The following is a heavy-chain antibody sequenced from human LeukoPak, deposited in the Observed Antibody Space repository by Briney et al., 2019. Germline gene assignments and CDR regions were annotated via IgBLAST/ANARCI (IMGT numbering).Heavy chain of an antibody. CDR3: ARSYGSGSYTAFDI. V-gene: IGHV3-48*02. J-gene: IGHJ3*02. Sequence: GGSLRLSCAASGFTFSSYSMNWVRQAPGKGLEWVSYISSSSTIYYADSVKGRFTISRDNAKNSLYLQMNSLRDEATAVYYCARSYGSGSYTAFDIWGQGTMVTVSS. CDR1: GFTFSSYS. CDR2: ISSSSTI. D-gene: IGHD3-10*01.